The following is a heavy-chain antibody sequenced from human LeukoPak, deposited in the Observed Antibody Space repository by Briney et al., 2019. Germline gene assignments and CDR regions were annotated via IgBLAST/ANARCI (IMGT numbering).Heavy chain of an antibody. D-gene: IGHD3-3*01. CDR2: IKQDGSEK. J-gene: IGHJ4*02. Sequence: PGGSQRLSCAASGFTFSSYWMSWVRQAPGKGLEWVADIKQDGSEKNYVDSVKGRFTISRDNAKNSLYLQMNSLRAEDAAVYYCARAIGIWSGYSYWGQGTLVTVSS. CDR1: GFTFSSYW. CDR3: ARAIGIWSGYSY. V-gene: IGHV3-7*01.